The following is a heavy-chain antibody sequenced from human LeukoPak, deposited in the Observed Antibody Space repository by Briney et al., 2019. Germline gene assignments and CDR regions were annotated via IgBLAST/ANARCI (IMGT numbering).Heavy chain of an antibody. CDR3: AKGVSWGIDY. V-gene: IGHV3-74*01. CDR1: GFTFSNYW. CDR2: ISTDGSMT. Sequence: GGSLRLSCAASGFTFSNYWMHWVRQAPGKGLVWVSRISTDGSMTNYADSVKGRFTMSRDNAKNTLYLQMNSLRAEDTGVFYCAKGVSWGIDYWGQGTLVTVSS. J-gene: IGHJ4*02. D-gene: IGHD7-27*01.